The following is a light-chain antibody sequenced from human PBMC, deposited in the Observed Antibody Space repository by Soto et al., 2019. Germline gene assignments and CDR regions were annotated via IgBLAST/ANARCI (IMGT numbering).Light chain of an antibody. V-gene: IGKV3-20*01. Sequence: EIVWTQSPGTLSLSPGEIATLSCRASQRINTSYLAWYQQKPGQAPRLLISGTSIRATGIPDRFSGSGSGTDFTLTISRLESEDFAVYYCQQYGSSRTFGQGTKVDIK. J-gene: IGKJ1*01. CDR1: QRINTSY. CDR3: QQYGSSRT. CDR2: GTS.